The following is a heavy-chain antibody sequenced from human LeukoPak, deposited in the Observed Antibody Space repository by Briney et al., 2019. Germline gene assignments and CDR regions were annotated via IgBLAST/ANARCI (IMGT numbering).Heavy chain of an antibody. CDR3: ARSKTKYYYGSGSSPNFFDY. CDR1: VYTFTSYG. Sequence: ASVKVSCKASVYTFTSYGISWVRQAPGQGLEWMGWISAYNGNTNYAQKLQGRVTMTTDTSTSTAYMELRSLRSDDTAVYYCARSKTKYYYGSGSSPNFFDYWGQGTLVTVSS. J-gene: IGHJ4*02. CDR2: ISAYNGNT. V-gene: IGHV1-18*01. D-gene: IGHD3-10*01.